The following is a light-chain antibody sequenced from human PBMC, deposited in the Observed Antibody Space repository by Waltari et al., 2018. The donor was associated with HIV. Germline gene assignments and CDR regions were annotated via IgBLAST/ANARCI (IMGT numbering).Light chain of an antibody. CDR3: AAWDDSLTRV. J-gene: IGLJ3*02. CDR1: TPTTGRNT. Sequence: FLPHPPPPSGTPGQGVPFPFSGTTPTTGRNTLTGYQQRPGTAPKRLNCSSNQRPSGVPDRFSGSKSGTSASLAISGLQSEDEADYYCAAWDDSLTRVFGGGTKLTVL. CDR2: SSN. V-gene: IGLV1-44*01.